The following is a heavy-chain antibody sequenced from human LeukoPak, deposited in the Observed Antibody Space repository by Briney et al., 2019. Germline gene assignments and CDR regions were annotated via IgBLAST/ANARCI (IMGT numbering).Heavy chain of an antibody. J-gene: IGHJ4*02. D-gene: IGHD4-17*01. Sequence: GESLKISCKGFGYSFTSYWIGWVRQMPGKGLEWMGIIYPCDSYTRYSTSFQGQVTISADKSISTAYLQWSSLKASDTAMYYCARPQPDYGDYYFDYWGQGTLVTVAS. V-gene: IGHV5-51*01. CDR3: ARPQPDYGDYYFDY. CDR2: IYPCDSYT. CDR1: GYSFTSYW.